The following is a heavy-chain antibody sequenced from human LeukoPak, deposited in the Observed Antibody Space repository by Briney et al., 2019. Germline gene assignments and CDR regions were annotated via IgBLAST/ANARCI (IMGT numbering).Heavy chain of an antibody. J-gene: IGHJ4*02. CDR3: ARDRTRDYYDSSGCMDH. CDR1: GYTFTGYY. Sequence: GSVKVSCKASGYTFTGYYMHWVRQAPGQGLEWMAWISAYNGNTNYAQKLQGRVTMTTDTSTSTAYMELRSLRSDDTAVYYCARDRTRDYYDSSGCMDHWGQGTLVTVSS. D-gene: IGHD3-22*01. V-gene: IGHV1-18*04. CDR2: ISAYNGNT.